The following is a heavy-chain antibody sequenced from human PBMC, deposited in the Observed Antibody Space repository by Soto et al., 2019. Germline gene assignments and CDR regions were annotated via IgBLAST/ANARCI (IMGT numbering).Heavy chain of an antibody. CDR3: ARAYDSNGNHAFDI. CDR1: GGSISGYF. V-gene: IGHV4-4*07. CDR2: IYSSGST. Sequence: SETLSLTCTVSGGSISGYFWSWVRQPAGKGLDWIGRIYSSGSTNYNPSLNSRITMSVDTSKNQFSLKLSSVSAADTAVYYCARAYDSNGNHAFDIWGQGTLVTVSS. D-gene: IGHD3-22*01. J-gene: IGHJ3*02.